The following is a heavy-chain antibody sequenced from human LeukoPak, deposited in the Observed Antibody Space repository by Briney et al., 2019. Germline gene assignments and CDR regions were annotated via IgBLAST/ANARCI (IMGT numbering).Heavy chain of an antibody. J-gene: IGHJ4*02. CDR1: GFTFSSYW. CDR3: AKDRGVRGVPHL. Sequence: GGSLRLSCAASGFTFSSYWMSWVRQAPGKGLEWVSAISGSGGSTYYADSVKGRFTISRDNSKNTLYLQMNSLRAEDTAVYYCAKDRGVRGVPHLRGQGTLVTVSS. CDR2: ISGSGGST. V-gene: IGHV3-23*01. D-gene: IGHD3-10*01.